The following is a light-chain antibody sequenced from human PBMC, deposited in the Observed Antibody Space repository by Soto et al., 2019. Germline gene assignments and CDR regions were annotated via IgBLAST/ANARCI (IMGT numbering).Light chain of an antibody. CDR1: QYVRSGY. Sequence: DIVLTQSPATLSLSPGERATLSCGASQYVRSGYVAWYQQKPGLAPRLLIYDASSRATGIPDRFTGSGSGTYFTLAISRLEPEDFAVYFCQQYGTSPFTFGQGTKLEI. CDR3: QQYGTSPFT. V-gene: IGKV3D-20*01. CDR2: DAS. J-gene: IGKJ2*01.